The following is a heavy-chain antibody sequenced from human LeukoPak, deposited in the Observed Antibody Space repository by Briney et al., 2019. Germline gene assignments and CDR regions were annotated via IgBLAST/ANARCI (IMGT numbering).Heavy chain of an antibody. D-gene: IGHD2-2*01. Sequence: KASETLSLTCAVSGGSISSGGYSWSWIRQPPGKGLEWIGYIYHSGSTYYNPSLKSRVTISVDRSKNQFSLKLSSVTAADTAVYYCARGAVPDAFDIWGQGTMVTVSS. CDR1: GGSISSGGYS. J-gene: IGHJ3*02. V-gene: IGHV4-30-2*01. CDR3: ARGAVPDAFDI. CDR2: IYHSGST.